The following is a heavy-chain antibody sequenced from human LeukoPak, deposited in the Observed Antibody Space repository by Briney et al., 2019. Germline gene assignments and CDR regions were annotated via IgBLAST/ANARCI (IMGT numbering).Heavy chain of an antibody. CDR3: TRGNGVAGDY. J-gene: IGHJ4*02. D-gene: IGHD6-19*01. V-gene: IGHV1-8*01. CDR2: LSPNSGQT. Sequence: ASVKVSCKASGYTFTTYDINWVRQATGQGLEWMGWLSPNSGQTAYAQKLQGRVTMTRDISISTFYLELSSLTSEDTAVYYCTRGNGVAGDYWGQGTLVTVSS. CDR1: GYTFTTYD.